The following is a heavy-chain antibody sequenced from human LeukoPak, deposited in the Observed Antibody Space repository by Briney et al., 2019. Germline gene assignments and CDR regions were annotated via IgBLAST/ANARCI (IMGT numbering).Heavy chain of an antibody. D-gene: IGHD6-19*01. Sequence: GASVKVSCKASGYTFTSYAMHWVRQAPGQRLEWMGWINAGNGNTKYSQKFQGRVTITRDTSASTAYMELSSLRSEDTAVYYCARDREGSGWYDYWGQGTLVTVSS. V-gene: IGHV1-3*01. J-gene: IGHJ4*02. CDR2: INAGNGNT. CDR3: ARDREGSGWYDY. CDR1: GYTFTSYA.